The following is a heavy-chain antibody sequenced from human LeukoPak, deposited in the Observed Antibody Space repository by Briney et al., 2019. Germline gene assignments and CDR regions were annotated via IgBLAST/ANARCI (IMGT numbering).Heavy chain of an antibody. V-gene: IGHV4-59*01. Sequence: SETLSLTCTVSGVSISSYYWSWIRQPPGKGLEWIGYICYSGSTNYNPSLKSRVTISVDTSKNQFSLKLSSVTAADTAVYYCARDNWNYGSSMDVWGQGTTVTVSS. CDR2: ICYSGST. J-gene: IGHJ6*02. CDR3: ARDNWNYGSSMDV. CDR1: GVSISSYY. D-gene: IGHD1-7*01.